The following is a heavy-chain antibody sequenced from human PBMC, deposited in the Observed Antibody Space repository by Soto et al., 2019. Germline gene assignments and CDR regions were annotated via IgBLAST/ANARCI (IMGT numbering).Heavy chain of an antibody. V-gene: IGHV5-10-1*01. D-gene: IGHD6-19*01. CDR3: ARPIAVAGQYGMDV. CDR1: GYSFTSYW. CDR2: IDPTDSYT. J-gene: IGHJ6*02. Sequence: GESLKISYKGSGYSFTSYWISWVRQMPGKGLEWMGRIDPTDSYTYYSPSFQGHVTISADKSISTAYLQWSSLKASDTAMYYCARPIAVAGQYGMDVWGQGTTVTVSS.